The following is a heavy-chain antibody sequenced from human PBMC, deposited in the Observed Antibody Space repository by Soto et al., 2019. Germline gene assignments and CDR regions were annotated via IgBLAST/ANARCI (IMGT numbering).Heavy chain of an antibody. CDR1: GGSISSGGYY. J-gene: IGHJ6*02. CDR2: IYYSGST. D-gene: IGHD2-21*02. V-gene: IGHV4-31*03. CDR3: ARVCGGDCHYGMDV. Sequence: QVQLQESGPGLVKPSQTLSLTCTVSGGSISSGGYYWSWIRQHPGKGLEWIGYIYYSGSTYYNPSLKSRVTISVDTSKNQFSLQLSCVTAADTAVYYCARVCGGDCHYGMDVWGQGTTVTVSS.